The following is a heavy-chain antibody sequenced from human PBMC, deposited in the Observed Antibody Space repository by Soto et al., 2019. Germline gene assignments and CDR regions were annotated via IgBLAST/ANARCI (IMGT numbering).Heavy chain of an antibody. J-gene: IGHJ4*02. Sequence: EVQLVESGGGLVQPGGSLRLSCAASEFTFSTYSMNWVRQAPGKGLEWVANIKQDGSEKYYADSVKDRFTISRDNAKNSLYLEMNSLRAEDTALYYCARVAHHSSAWSFWGQGTLVTVSS. CDR2: IKQDGSEK. V-gene: IGHV3-7*01. CDR1: EFTFSTYS. D-gene: IGHD6-13*01. CDR3: ARVAHHSSAWSF.